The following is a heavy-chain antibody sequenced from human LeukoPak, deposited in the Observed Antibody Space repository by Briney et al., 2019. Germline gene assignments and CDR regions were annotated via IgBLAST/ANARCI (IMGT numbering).Heavy chain of an antibody. J-gene: IGHJ6*03. CDR2: INANSGET. D-gene: IGHD2-8*01. CDR1: GGTFSSYA. CDR3: ARSAGHCTNGICFTDYYMDV. Sequence: GASVKVSCKASGGTFSSYAISWVRQAPGQGLEWMGWINANSGETNYAQKFQGRVTMTRDTSISTAYMELTRLRSDDTAVYYCARSAGHCTNGICFTDYYMDVWGEGTTVTVSS. V-gene: IGHV1-2*02.